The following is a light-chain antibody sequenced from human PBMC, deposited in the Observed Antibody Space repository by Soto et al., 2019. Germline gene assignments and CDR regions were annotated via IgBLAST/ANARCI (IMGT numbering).Light chain of an antibody. CDR2: DAS. CDR1: QSVSSY. J-gene: IGKJ5*01. Sequence: EIGLTHYPAKLSLSPVERATLSWRASQSVSSYLAWYQQKPGQAPRLLIYDASNRATGIPSRFSGSGSGTDFTLTISSLEPEDFAVYYCQQRSNWPPTFGQLTLLEVK. V-gene: IGKV3-11*01. CDR3: QQRSNWPPT.